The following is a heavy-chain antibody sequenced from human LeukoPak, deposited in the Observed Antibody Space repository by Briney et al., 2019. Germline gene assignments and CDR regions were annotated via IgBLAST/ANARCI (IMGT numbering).Heavy chain of an antibody. D-gene: IGHD4-17*01. CDR1: GYTFTNYY. CDR3: ARFARGGTYGDYGAYYYYYMDV. Sequence: ASVKVSCKASGYTFTNYYIHWVRQAPGQGLEWMGLINPGGGNTNYAQNFQGRVTMTRDTSISTAYMELSRLRSDDTAVYYCARFARGGTYGDYGAYYYYYMDVWGKGTTVTISS. V-gene: IGHV1-46*01. J-gene: IGHJ6*03. CDR2: INPGGGNT.